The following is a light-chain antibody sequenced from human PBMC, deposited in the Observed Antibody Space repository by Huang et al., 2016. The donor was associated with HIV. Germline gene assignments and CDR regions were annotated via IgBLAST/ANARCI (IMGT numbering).Light chain of an antibody. CDR3: HQYGSSPQT. CDR2: AAS. CDR1: QSVYSNY. V-gene: IGKV3-20*01. J-gene: IGKJ2*01. Sequence: IVLTQSPGALSLSPGERATLSCRGSQSVYSNYLAWYQQKPGQAPRLLIYAASSRAAGIPDRFSGSGSGTDFTLTISRLEPEDFALYYCHQYGSSPQTFGQGTKLDIK.